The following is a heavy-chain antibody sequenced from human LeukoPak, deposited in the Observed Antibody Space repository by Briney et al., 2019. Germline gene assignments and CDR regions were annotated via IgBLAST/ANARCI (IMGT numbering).Heavy chain of an antibody. CDR1: GFTFSDYW. J-gene: IGHJ6*02. CDR3: ARDSRYNIEV. V-gene: IGHV3-74*01. CDR2: IISDGSST. Sequence: GGSQRLSCAASGFTFSDYWMHWVRQAPGKGLVWVSRIISDGSSTSYADSVKGRFTMSRDNAKNTLYLQMNSLRAEDTAVYYCARDSRYNIEVWGQGTTVTVSS. D-gene: IGHD5-24*01.